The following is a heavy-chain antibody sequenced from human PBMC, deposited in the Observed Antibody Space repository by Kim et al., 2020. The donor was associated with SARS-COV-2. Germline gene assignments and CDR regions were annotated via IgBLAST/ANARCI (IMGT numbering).Heavy chain of an antibody. Sequence: GGSLRLSCAASGFTFDDYAMHWVRQAPGKGLEWVSLISGDGGSTYYADSVKGRFTISRDNSKNSLYLQMNSLRTEDTALYYCAKQESIAVASNYYYYYYMDVWGKGTTVTVSS. D-gene: IGHD6-19*01. J-gene: IGHJ6*03. CDR1: GFTFDDYA. V-gene: IGHV3-43*02. CDR3: AKQESIAVASNYYYYYYMDV. CDR2: ISGDGGST.